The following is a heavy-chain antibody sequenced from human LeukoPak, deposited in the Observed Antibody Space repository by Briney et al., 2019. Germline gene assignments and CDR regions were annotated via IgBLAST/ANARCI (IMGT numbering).Heavy chain of an antibody. CDR2: IWYDGSKK. J-gene: IGHJ5*02. CDR1: GFTFSSYG. D-gene: IGHD7-27*01. CDR3: ATGGSHRLWGGGRNWFDP. Sequence: GGSLRLSCAASGFTFSSYGMDWVRQAPGKGLEWVAVIWYDGSKKYYADSVKGRFTISRDNSKSTLYLQMNSLRAEDTAVYYCATGGSHRLWGGGRNWFDPWGQGNLVTVSS. V-gene: IGHV3-33*01.